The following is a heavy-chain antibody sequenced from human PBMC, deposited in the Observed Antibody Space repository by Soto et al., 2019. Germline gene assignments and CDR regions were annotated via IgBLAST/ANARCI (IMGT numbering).Heavy chain of an antibody. CDR2: ISSSSSTI. CDR1: GFTFSSYS. CDR3: ARGFYFQWPTGSDTPDY. J-gene: IGHJ4*02. V-gene: IGHV3-48*02. D-gene: IGHD3-10*01. Sequence: EVQLVESGGGLVQPRGSLRLSCAASGFTFSSYSMNWVRQAPGKGLEWVSYISSSSSTIYYADSVKGRFTISRDNAKNSLYLQMNSMRDEDTAVYYCARGFYFQWPTGSDTPDYWGQGTLVTVSS.